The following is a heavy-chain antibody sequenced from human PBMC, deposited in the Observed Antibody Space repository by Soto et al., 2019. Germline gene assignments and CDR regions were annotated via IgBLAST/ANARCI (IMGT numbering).Heavy chain of an antibody. J-gene: IGHJ4*02. D-gene: IGHD2-8*02. CDR3: ARGAPPPGY. Sequence: VKDSCLATRCTFSSYAISWLRPARGQGREWVGGIYPLFCTAHYAQRFQGGVTHTADKSMSTASIELSSLPSEDTAVYYFARGAPPPGYWGQGTLVTVSS. CDR2: IYPLFCTA. V-gene: IGHV1-69*06. CDR1: RCTFSSYA.